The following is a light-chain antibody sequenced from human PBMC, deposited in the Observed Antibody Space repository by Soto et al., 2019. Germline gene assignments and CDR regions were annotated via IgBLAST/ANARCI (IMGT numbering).Light chain of an antibody. Sequence: EVVMTQSPATLSVSPGARATLSCRASQSVSDNVAWYQQKPGQAPRFLISGTSSRGTGAPDRFGASGSGTDVTLTISGLQAEDVAVYFCQQYNSWPLTFGGGTKVEIK. CDR1: QSVSDN. CDR2: GTS. V-gene: IGKV3-15*01. CDR3: QQYNSWPLT. J-gene: IGKJ4*01.